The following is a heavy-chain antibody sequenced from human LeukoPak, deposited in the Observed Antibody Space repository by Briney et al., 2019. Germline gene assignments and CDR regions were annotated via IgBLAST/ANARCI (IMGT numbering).Heavy chain of an antibody. Sequence: GGTLRLSCAASGFTFDDYAMHWVRQAPGKGLEWVSGISWNSGSIGYADSVKGRFTISRDNAKNSLYLQMNSLRAEDTALYYCAKDIGYSSGWYFDYWGQGTLVTVSS. CDR3: AKDIGYSSGWYFDY. V-gene: IGHV3-9*01. CDR2: ISWNSGSI. D-gene: IGHD6-19*01. J-gene: IGHJ4*02. CDR1: GFTFDDYA.